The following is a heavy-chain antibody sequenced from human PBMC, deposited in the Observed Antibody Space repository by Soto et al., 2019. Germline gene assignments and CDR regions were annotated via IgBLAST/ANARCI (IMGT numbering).Heavy chain of an antibody. CDR3: AARSCSGGYCYAIDY. D-gene: IGHD2-15*01. CDR1: GYTFTSND. CDR2: MKPNSGNS. V-gene: IGHV1-8*01. J-gene: IGHJ4*02. Sequence: QVQLVQSGAEVKKPGASVKVSCKASGYTFTSNDINWVRQATGQGLEWMGWMKPNSGNSGYAQKFQGRVTMTRDTSISTAYMELSSLRSEDTAVYYCAARSCSGGYCYAIDYWGQGTLVTVSS.